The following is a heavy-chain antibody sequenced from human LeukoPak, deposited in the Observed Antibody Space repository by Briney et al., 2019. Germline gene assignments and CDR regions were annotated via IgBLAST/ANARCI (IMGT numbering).Heavy chain of an antibody. V-gene: IGHV3-74*01. CDR3: ARAFNAKTRTPDS. D-gene: IGHD1/OR15-1a*01. J-gene: IGHJ4*02. Sequence: QPGGSLRLSCAASGFTFSSTWMHWVRQTPGKGLVWVSRMNSDASTTNYADSVKGRFTVSRDNAKNSLYLQMNSLRVEDTAVYFCARAFNAKTRTPDSWGQGTLVTVSS. CDR2: MNSDASTT. CDR1: GFTFSSTW.